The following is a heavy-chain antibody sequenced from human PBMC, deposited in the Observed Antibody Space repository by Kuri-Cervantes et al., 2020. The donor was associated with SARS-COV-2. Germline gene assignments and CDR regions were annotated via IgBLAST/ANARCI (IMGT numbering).Heavy chain of an antibody. D-gene: IGHD2/OR15-2a*01. CDR2: IYYSGST. J-gene: IGHJ6*03. CDR1: GGSISSYY. CDR3: ARDGSFSPLYYYYYYMDV. Sequence: SETLSLTCTVSGGSISSYYWSWIRQPPGQGLEWLGYIYYSGSTKYNPSLESRVTISLDTSRNQFSLKLSSVTAADTAVYYCARDGSFSPLYYYYYYMDVWGKGTTVTVSS. V-gene: IGHV4-59*12.